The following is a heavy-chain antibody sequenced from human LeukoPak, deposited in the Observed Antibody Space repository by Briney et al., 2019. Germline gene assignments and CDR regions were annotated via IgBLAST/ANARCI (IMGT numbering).Heavy chain of an antibody. CDR2: IKQDGSEK. V-gene: IGHV3-7*01. D-gene: IGHD3-16*02. CDR3: ARDDYVWGSYRYSDY. Sequence: GGSLRLSCAASGFTFSSYWMSWVREAPGKGLEWLANIKQDGSEKYYVDSVKGRFTISRDNAKNSLYLQMNSLRAEDTAVYYCARDDYVWGSYRYSDYWGQGTLVTVSS. CDR1: GFTFSSYW. J-gene: IGHJ4*02.